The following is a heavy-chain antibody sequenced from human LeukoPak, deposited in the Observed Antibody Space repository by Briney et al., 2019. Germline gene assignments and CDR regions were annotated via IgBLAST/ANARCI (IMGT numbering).Heavy chain of an antibody. CDR1: GFTFSSYS. D-gene: IGHD3-9*01. CDR2: ISSSSSYI. CDR3: ARIESQYYDILTGYYIY. J-gene: IGHJ4*02. V-gene: IGHV3-21*01. Sequence: AGGSLRLSCAASGFTFSSYSMNWVRQAPGKGLEWVSSISSSSSYIYYADSVKGRFTISRDNAKNSLYLQMNSLRAEDTAVYYCARIESQYYDILTGYYIYWGQGTLVTVSS.